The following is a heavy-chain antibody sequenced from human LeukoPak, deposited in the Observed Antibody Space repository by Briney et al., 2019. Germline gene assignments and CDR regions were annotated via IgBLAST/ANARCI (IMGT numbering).Heavy chain of an antibody. Sequence: GGSLRLSCAASGFTFSSYGMHWVRQAPGKGLEWVAFIRYDGSNKYYADSVKGRFTISRDNSKNTLYLQMNSLRAEDTAVYYCAREGAGGSSGWYDIYEVGYWGQGTLVTVSS. V-gene: IGHV3-30*02. J-gene: IGHJ4*02. D-gene: IGHD6-19*01. CDR3: AREGAGGSSGWYDIYEVGY. CDR2: IRYDGSNK. CDR1: GFTFSSYG.